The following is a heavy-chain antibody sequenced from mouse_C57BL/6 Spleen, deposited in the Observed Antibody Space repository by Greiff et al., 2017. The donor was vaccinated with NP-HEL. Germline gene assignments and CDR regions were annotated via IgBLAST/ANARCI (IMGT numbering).Heavy chain of an antibody. CDR3: AREGLRRSPFAY. D-gene: IGHD2-2*01. CDR1: GYTFTSYW. CDR2: IYPGSGST. J-gene: IGHJ3*01. Sequence: QVQLQQPGAELVKPGASVKMSCKASGYTFTSYWITWVKQRPGQGLEWIGDIYPGSGSTNYHEKFKSKATLTVDTASSTAYMQLSSLTSEDSAVYYCAREGLRRSPFAYWGQGTLVTVSA. V-gene: IGHV1-55*01.